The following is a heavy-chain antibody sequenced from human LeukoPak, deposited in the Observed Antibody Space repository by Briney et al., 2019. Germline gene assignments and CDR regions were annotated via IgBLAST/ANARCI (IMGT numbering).Heavy chain of an antibody. CDR2: ISYDRSNK. V-gene: IGHV3-30*18. Sequence: GGSLRLSCAASEFTFSSYGMHWVRQAPGKGLEWVAVISYDRSNKYYADSVKGRFTISRDNSKNTLYLQMNSLRAEDTAVYYCAKGYYGSGSPDYFDYWGQGTLVTVSS. J-gene: IGHJ4*02. CDR3: AKGYYGSGSPDYFDY. CDR1: EFTFSSYG. D-gene: IGHD3-10*01.